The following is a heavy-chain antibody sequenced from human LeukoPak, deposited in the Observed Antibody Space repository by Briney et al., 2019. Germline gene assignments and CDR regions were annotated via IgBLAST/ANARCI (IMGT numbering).Heavy chain of an antibody. Sequence: GASVKVSCKASGYTFTGYYMHWVRQAPGQGLEWMGWINPNSGGTNYAQKFQGRVTMTRDTSVSTAYMELSRLRSDDTAVYYCARARADFWSGFHWGQGTLVTVSS. V-gene: IGHV1-2*02. CDR1: GYTFTGYY. CDR2: INPNSGGT. J-gene: IGHJ4*02. D-gene: IGHD3-3*01. CDR3: ARARADFWSGFH.